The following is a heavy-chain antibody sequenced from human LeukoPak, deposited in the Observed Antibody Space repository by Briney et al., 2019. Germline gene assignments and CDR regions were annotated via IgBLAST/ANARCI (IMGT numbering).Heavy chain of an antibody. J-gene: IGHJ4*02. Sequence: SETLSLTCAVSVGSISSSNWWSWVRQPPGKGLEWIGEIYHSGSTNYNPSLKSRVTISVDKSKNQFSLKLSSVTAADTAVYYCARGDYYDSSGYDYWGQGTLVTVSS. CDR3: ARGDYYDSSGYDY. CDR2: IYHSGST. D-gene: IGHD3-22*01. V-gene: IGHV4-4*02. CDR1: VGSISSSNW.